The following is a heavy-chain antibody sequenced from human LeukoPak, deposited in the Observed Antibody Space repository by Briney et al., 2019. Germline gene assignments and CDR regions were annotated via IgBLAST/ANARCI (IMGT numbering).Heavy chain of an antibody. V-gene: IGHV1-69*01. J-gene: IGHJ4*02. D-gene: IGHD3-16*02. Sequence: SVKVSCKASGGTFSSYAISWVRQAPGQGLEWMGGLIPIFGTANYAQKFQGRVTITADESTSTAYMELSSLRSEDTAVYYCAREQTNGGVIVIPLFDYWGQGTLVTVSS. CDR3: AREQTNGGVIVIPLFDY. CDR1: GGTFSSYA. CDR2: LIPIFGTA.